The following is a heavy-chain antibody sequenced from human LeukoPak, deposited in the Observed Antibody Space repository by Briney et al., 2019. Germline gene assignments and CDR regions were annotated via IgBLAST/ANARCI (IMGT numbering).Heavy chain of an antibody. D-gene: IGHD3-3*01. CDR3: ARVGRDDFWSGYWGFDY. CDR2: IYYSGST. Sequence: NPSETLSLTCTVSGGSISSYYWSWLRQPPGKGLEWIGYIYYSGSTNYNPSLKSRVTISVDTSKNQFSLKLSSVTAADTAVYYCARVGRDDFWSGYWGFDYWGQGTLVTVSS. V-gene: IGHV4-59*01. J-gene: IGHJ4*02. CDR1: GGSISSYY.